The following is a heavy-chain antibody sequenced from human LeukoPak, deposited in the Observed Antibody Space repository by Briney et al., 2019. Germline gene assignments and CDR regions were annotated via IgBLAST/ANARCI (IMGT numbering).Heavy chain of an antibody. V-gene: IGHV4-61*08. CDR3: AYGGDAYKTGY. Sequence: PSQTLSLTCTVSGGSISSGDYYSSWIRQPPAKGLEWIGYIYYSGSPNYNPSLKSRVTLSLDTSQKQFSLKLTSVTAADTAVYYCAYGGDAYKTGYWGQGTLVTVSS. CDR2: IYYSGSP. D-gene: IGHD5-24*01. J-gene: IGHJ4*02. CDR1: GGSISSGDYY.